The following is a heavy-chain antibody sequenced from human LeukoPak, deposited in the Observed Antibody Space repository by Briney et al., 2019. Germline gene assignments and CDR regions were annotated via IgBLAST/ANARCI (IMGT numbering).Heavy chain of an antibody. CDR2: IYTSGST. V-gene: IGHV4-61*02. D-gene: IGHD3-3*02. J-gene: IGHJ4*02. Sequence: SETLSLTCTVSGGSISSGSYYWSWIRQPAGKGLEWIGRIYTSGSTNYNPSLKSRVTISVDTSKNQFSLKLSSVTAADTAVYYCARGLEFLEWLFEYWGQGTLVTVSS. CDR1: GGSISSGSYY. CDR3: ARGLEFLEWLFEY.